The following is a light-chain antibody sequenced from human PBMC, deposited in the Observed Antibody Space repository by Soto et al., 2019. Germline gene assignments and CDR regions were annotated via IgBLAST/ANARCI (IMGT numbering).Light chain of an antibody. J-gene: IGLJ1*01. Sequence: QSLLTQPPSVSGAPGERVTISCSGSISNLGAGYDVQWYRQFPGTAPKLLIYANSVRPSGVPDRFSGSKSGTSASLAITGLQAEDEADYYCQSYDSSLIVPKVFGTGTKVNVL. CDR1: ISNLGAGYD. CDR2: ANS. V-gene: IGLV1-40*01. CDR3: QSYDSSLIVPKV.